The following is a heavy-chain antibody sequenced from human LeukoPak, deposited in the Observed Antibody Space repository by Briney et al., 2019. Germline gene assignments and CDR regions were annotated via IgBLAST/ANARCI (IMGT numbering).Heavy chain of an antibody. CDR2: IYTSGST. D-gene: IGHD3-22*01. V-gene: IGHV4-61*05. CDR3: ARVTGYMIEDYFDY. CDR1: GGSISSSSYY. Sequence: SETPSLTCTVSGGSISSSSYYWGWIRQPPGKGLEWIGRIYTSGSTNYNPSLKSRVTISVDTSKNQFSLKLRSVTAADTAVYYCARVTGYMIEDYFDYWGQGTLVTVSS. J-gene: IGHJ4*02.